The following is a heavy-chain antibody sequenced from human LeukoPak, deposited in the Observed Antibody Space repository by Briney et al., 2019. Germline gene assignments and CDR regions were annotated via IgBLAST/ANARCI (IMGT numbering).Heavy chain of an antibody. J-gene: IGHJ4*02. CDR3: VRDGVGAPPFDY. CDR1: GFTFSSYG. D-gene: IGHD1-26*01. CDR2: IGGRDGST. Sequence: GGSLRLSCAASGFTFSSYGMSWVRQAPGKGLEWVSAIGGRDGSTYYADSVKGRFTISRDNAKNTLFLQMNSLRAEDTAVYYCVRDGVGAPPFDYWGQGTLVTVSS. V-gene: IGHV3-23*01.